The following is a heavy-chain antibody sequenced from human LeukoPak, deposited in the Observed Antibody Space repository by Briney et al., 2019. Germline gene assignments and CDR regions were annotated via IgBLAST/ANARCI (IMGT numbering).Heavy chain of an antibody. Sequence: RSSETLSLTCTVSGGSISSSSYYWSWIRQPPGKGLEWIGEINHSGSTNYNPSLKSRVTISVDTSKNQFSLKLSSVTAADTAVYYCARGEIEERTLRCNWFDPWGQGTLVTVSS. V-gene: IGHV4-39*07. CDR3: ARGEIEERTLRCNWFDP. CDR2: INHSGST. CDR1: GGSISSSSYY. D-gene: IGHD6-25*01. J-gene: IGHJ5*02.